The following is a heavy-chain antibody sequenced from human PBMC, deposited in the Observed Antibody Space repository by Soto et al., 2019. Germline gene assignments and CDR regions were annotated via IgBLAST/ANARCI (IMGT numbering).Heavy chain of an antibody. CDR1: GGTFSSYT. V-gene: IGHV1-69*02. D-gene: IGHD2-21*01. Sequence: QVQLVQSGAEVKKPGSSVKVSCKASGGTFSSYTISWVRQAPGQGLEWMGRIIPILGIANYAQKFQGRVTITADKSTSTAYMELSSLRSEDTAVYYCASDWGDTSYYYYGMDVWGQGTTVTVSS. CDR3: ASDWGDTSYYYYGMDV. J-gene: IGHJ6*02. CDR2: IIPILGIA.